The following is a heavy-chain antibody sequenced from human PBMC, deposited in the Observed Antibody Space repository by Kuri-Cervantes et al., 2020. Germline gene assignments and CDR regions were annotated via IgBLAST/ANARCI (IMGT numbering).Heavy chain of an antibody. D-gene: IGHD3-22*01. V-gene: IGHV3-23*01. CDR3: ARIGSYDCSGYYPPHFSYYYYYMDV. CDR1: GFTFSSYA. CDR2: ISGSGGST. J-gene: IGHJ6*03. Sequence: GESLKISCAASGFTFSSYAMSWVRQAPGKGLEWVSAISGSGGSTYYPDSVKGRFTISRDNSKNTLYLQRNSLRAEDTALYYCARIGSYDCSGYYPPHFSYYYYYMDVWGKGTPVTVSS.